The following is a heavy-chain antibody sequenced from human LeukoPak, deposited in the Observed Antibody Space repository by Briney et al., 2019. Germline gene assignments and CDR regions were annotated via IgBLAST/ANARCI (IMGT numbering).Heavy chain of an antibody. D-gene: IGHD3-10*01. CDR3: ARGGRPDY. Sequence: PGGSLRLSCATSGFTFSSSWMSWVRQAPGKGLECVANIKEDGREKYYVDSVKGRFTISRDNAKNSQYLQMSSLRAEDTAVYYCARGGRPDYWGQGTLVTVSS. CDR2: IKEDGREK. V-gene: IGHV3-7*01. CDR1: GFTFSSSW. J-gene: IGHJ4*02.